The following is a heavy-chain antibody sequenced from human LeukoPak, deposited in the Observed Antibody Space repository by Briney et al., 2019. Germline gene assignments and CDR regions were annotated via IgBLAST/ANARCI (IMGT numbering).Heavy chain of an antibody. CDR1: GYTFTKYG. D-gene: IGHD2-2*01. J-gene: IGHJ6*02. CDR3: ASADCSSDSCFYYYYYFGMDV. Sequence: ASVEVSCKASGYTFTKYGISWVRQAPGQGLEWMGWISAYNGNTNYAQKFQGRVTVTTDTSTSTAYMELRSLTSDDTAVYYCASADCSSDSCFYYYYYFGMDVWGQGTTVTVSS. V-gene: IGHV1-18*01. CDR2: ISAYNGNT.